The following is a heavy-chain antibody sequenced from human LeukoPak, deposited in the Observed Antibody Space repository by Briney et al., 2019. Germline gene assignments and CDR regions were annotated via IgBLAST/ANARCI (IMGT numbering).Heavy chain of an antibody. CDR1: GFTFSSYA. CDR3: ARSRGPYHYYMDV. J-gene: IGHJ6*03. Sequence: GRSLRLSCAASGFTFSSYAMHLVRQAPGKGLAGVAVISYDGSNKYYADSVKGRFTISRDNSKNTLYLQMNSLRAEDTAVYYCARSRGPYHYYMDVWGKGTTVTVSS. V-gene: IGHV3-30*04. D-gene: IGHD2-15*01. CDR2: ISYDGSNK.